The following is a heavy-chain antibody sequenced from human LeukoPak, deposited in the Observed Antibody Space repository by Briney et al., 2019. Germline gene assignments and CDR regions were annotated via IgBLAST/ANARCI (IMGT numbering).Heavy chain of an antibody. J-gene: IGHJ4*02. CDR1: GYTLTELS. V-gene: IGHV1-24*01. Sequence: ASVKVSCKVSGYTLTELSMHWVRQAPGKGREWMGGFDPEDGETIYAQKFQGRVTMTEGTSTDTAYMELSSLRSEDTAVYYCATIRYCSSTSCYYFDYWGQGTLVTVSS. D-gene: IGHD2-2*01. CDR2: FDPEDGET. CDR3: ATIRYCSSTSCYYFDY.